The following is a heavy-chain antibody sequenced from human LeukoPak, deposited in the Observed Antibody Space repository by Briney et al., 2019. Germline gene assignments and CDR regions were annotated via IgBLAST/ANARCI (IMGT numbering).Heavy chain of an antibody. J-gene: IGHJ6*02. CDR2: IYTSGST. CDR1: GGSFSGYY. Sequence: SETLSLTCAVYGGSFSGYYWSWIRQPAGKGLEWIGRIYTSGSTNYNPSLKSRVTMSVDTSKNQFSLKLSSVTAADTAVYYCARDVRYCSGGSCPMAYYYYYYGMDVWGQGTTVTVSS. CDR3: ARDVRYCSGGSCPMAYYYYYYGMDV. D-gene: IGHD2-15*01. V-gene: IGHV4-4*07.